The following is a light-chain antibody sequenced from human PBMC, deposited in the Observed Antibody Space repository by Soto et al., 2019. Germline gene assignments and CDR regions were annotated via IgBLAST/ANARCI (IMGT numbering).Light chain of an antibody. CDR1: SDDVGAYNS. CDR3: CSSAPESTYV. V-gene: IGLV2-23*01. J-gene: IGLJ1*01. CDR2: KGT. Sequence: QSVLAQPASVSGSPGQSITISCTGTSDDVGAYNSVSWYQQLPHKAPQVILYKGTQRPSGVSSRFSGSTSGNAASLTISGLQADDEADYFCCSSAPESTYVFGTGTKGTAL.